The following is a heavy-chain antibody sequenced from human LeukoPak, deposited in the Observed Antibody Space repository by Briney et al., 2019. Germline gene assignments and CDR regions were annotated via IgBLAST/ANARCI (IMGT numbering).Heavy chain of an antibody. J-gene: IGHJ4*02. CDR2: INPNSGGT. Sequence: ASVKVSCEASGYTFTGYYMHWVRQAPAQGLEWMGWINPNSGGTNYAQKFQGRVTMTRDTSIRTAYMELSRLRSDDTAVYYCARLRYDSSGYYFWGQGTLVTVSS. D-gene: IGHD3-22*01. CDR3: ARLRYDSSGYYF. CDR1: GYTFTGYY. V-gene: IGHV1-2*02.